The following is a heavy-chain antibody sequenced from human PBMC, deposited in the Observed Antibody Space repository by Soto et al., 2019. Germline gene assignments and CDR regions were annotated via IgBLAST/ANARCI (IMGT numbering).Heavy chain of an antibody. CDR2: INHGGGT. V-gene: IGHV4-34*01. D-gene: IGHD3-3*01. Sequence: SETMSVTCAVYGEYFIDYYWSWIRKNTGKGLEWIGEINHGGGTNYNPSLKSRVTISVDTSKNQFSLKLSSVTAADTAVYYCARAVGPPANYDFWSGYRYYYYYYYMDVWGKGTTVTVSS. J-gene: IGHJ6*03. CDR1: GEYFIDYY. CDR3: ARAVGPPANYDFWSGYRYYYYYYYMDV.